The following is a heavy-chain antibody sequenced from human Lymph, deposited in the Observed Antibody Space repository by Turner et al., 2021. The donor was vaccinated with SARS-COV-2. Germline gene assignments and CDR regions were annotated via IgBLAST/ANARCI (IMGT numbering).Heavy chain of an antibody. J-gene: IGHJ6*02. D-gene: IGHD6-13*01. V-gene: IGHV1-69*10. Sequence: QVQLVQSGAEVKKPGSSVKVSCKASGGTFSSSAISWVRQAPGQGLEWMGVIILMLGIENHEKKFQGRVTITAEKSTRKAYMELRSPRFEETAVYYWARIVAPGMGGGVYYYYYGMDVWGQGTTVTVSS. CDR1: GGTFSSSA. CDR2: IILMLGIE. CDR3: ARIVAPGMGGGVYYYYYGMDV.